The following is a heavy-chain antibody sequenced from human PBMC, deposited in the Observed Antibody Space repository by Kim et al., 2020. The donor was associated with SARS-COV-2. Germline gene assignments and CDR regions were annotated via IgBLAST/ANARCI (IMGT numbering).Heavy chain of an antibody. CDR1: GFTFSSYG. J-gene: IGHJ6*02. CDR3: AKVSYYGSGSLDYYYYGMAV. V-gene: IGHV3-33*06. Sequence: GGSLRLSCAASGFTFSSYGMHWVRQAPGKGLEWVAVIWYDGSNKYYADSVKGRFTISRDNSKNTLYLQMNSLRAEDTAVYYCAKVSYYGSGSLDYYYYGMAVWGQGTTVTVSS. CDR2: IWYDGSNK. D-gene: IGHD3-10*01.